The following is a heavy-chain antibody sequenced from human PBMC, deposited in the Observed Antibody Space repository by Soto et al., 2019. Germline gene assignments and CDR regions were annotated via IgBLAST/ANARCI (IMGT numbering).Heavy chain of an antibody. CDR3: ARQIYDSDTGPNFQYYFDS. V-gene: IGHV5-10-1*01. J-gene: IGHJ4*02. D-gene: IGHD3-22*01. CDR1: GYSFAGYW. Sequence: PGESLNRSGNGSGYSFAGYWITWVRQKPGKGREWMGRIDPSDSQTYYSPSFRGHVTISVTKSITTVFLQWSSLRASDTAMYYCARQIYDSDTGPNFQYYFDSWGQGTPVTVSS. CDR2: IDPSDSQT.